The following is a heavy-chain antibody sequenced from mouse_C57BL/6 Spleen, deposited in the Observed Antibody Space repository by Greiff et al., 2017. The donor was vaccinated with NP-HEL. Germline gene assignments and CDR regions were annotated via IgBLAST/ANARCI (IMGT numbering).Heavy chain of an antibody. CDR1: GYTFTSYW. CDR2: IDPSDSYT. Sequence: VQLQQPGAELVKPGASVKLSCKASGYTFTSYWMQWVKQRPGQGLEWIGEIDPSDSYTNYNQKFKGKATLTVDTSSSTAYMQLSSLTSEDSAVYYCAILPRGFAYWGQGTLVTVSA. V-gene: IGHV1-50*01. J-gene: IGHJ3*01. CDR3: AILPRGFAY.